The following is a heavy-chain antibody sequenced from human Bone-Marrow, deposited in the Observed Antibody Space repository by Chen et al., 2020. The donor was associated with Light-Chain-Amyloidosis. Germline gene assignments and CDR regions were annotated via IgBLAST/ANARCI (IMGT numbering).Heavy chain of an antibody. CDR2: FQTGVTK. Sequence: EVQLMEAGGGMIQPGGSLRLSCAVSGFSVSSNYMGWVRQAPGQGLEWVSLFQTGVTKYYTDSVKGRFTISRANSKNTLYLQMNSLRAEDTAVYYCARDVLCSSSNTCNDYWGQGTLVTVSS. CDR3: ARDVLCSSSNTCNDY. CDR1: GFSVSSNY. D-gene: IGHD2-2*01. V-gene: IGHV3-53*01. J-gene: IGHJ4*02.